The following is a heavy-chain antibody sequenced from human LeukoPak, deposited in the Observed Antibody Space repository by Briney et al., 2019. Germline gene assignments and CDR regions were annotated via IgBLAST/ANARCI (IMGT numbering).Heavy chain of an antibody. CDR1: GGSISSYY. D-gene: IGHD3-10*01. V-gene: IGHV4-59*01. Sequence: PSETLSLTCTVSGGSISSYYWSWIRQPPGKGLEWIGYIYYSGSTNYNPSLKSRVTISVDTSKNQFSLKLSSVTAADTAVYYCARDVGYYGSGSYYWFDPWGQGTLVTASS. CDR3: ARDVGYYGSGSYYWFDP. CDR2: IYYSGST. J-gene: IGHJ5*02.